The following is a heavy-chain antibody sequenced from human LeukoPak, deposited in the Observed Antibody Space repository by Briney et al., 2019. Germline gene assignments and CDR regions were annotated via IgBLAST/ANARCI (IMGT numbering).Heavy chain of an antibody. CDR2: ISSSSSTI. V-gene: IGHV3-48*01. Sequence: GGSLRLSCAASGFTFSSYSMNWVRQAPGKGLEWVSYISSSSSTIYYADSVKGRFTISRDNAKNSLYLQMNSLRAEDTAVYYCAKDQDSGSYGFDYWGQGTLVTVSS. D-gene: IGHD1-26*01. J-gene: IGHJ4*02. CDR3: AKDQDSGSYGFDY. CDR1: GFTFSSYS.